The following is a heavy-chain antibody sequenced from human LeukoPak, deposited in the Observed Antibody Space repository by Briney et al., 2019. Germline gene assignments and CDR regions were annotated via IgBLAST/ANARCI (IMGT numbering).Heavy chain of an antibody. CDR1: EFDFSTHA. V-gene: IGHV3-23*01. CDR2: ISISGSKT. CDR3: ANEIRPNDY. Sequence: GGSLRLSCAASEFDFSTHAMTWVRQAPGKGLEWVSAISISGSKTYYADSVKGRFTISRDNSKNTLYLQMYSLRAEDTAVYYCANEIRPNDYWGQGTLVTVSS. J-gene: IGHJ4*02. D-gene: IGHD4-17*01.